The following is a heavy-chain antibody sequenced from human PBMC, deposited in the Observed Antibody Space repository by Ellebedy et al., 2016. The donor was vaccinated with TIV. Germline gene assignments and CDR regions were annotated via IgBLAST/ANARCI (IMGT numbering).Heavy chain of an antibody. CDR3: ARESVAAAITDYYYGMDV. CDR2: IIPIFGTA. CDR1: GGTFSSYA. V-gene: IGHV1-69*06. Sequence: ASVKVSXXASGGTFSSYAISWVRQAPGQGLEWMGGIIPIFGTANYAQKFQGRVTITADKSTSTAYMELSSLRSEDTAVYYCARESVAAAITDYYYGMDVWGQGTTVTVSS. D-gene: IGHD6-13*01. J-gene: IGHJ6*02.